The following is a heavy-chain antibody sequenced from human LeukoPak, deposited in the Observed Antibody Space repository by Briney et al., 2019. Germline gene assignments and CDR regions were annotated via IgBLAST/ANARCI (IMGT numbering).Heavy chain of an antibody. CDR3: AKGGGNCLGNYFDY. V-gene: IGHV3-23*01. Sequence: PGGSLRLSCAASGFTFRSYVMSWVRQAPGKGLEWVSIVSASGGSTYYADSVKGRFTISRDNSKNTVFLQMNSLRAEDTAVYYCAKGGGNCLGNYFDYWGQGTLVTVSS. J-gene: IGHJ4*02. D-gene: IGHD2-15*01. CDR2: VSASGGST. CDR1: GFTFRSYV.